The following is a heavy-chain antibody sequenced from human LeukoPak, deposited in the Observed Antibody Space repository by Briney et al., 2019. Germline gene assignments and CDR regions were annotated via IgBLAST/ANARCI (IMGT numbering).Heavy chain of an antibody. CDR1: GGSISSYY. J-gene: IGHJ4*02. CDR2: IYSSGST. Sequence: SETLSLTCTVSGGSISSYYWSWIRQPPGKGLEWIGYIYSSGSTNYNPSLKSRVNISVDTSKNQFSLKLSSVTAADTAVYYCARGFYETYYFDYWGQGTLVTVSS. CDR3: ARGFYETYYFDY. V-gene: IGHV4-59*01. D-gene: IGHD2/OR15-2a*01.